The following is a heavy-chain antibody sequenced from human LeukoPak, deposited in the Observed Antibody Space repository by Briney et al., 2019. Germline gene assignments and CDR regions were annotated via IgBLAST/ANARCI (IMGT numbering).Heavy chain of an antibody. D-gene: IGHD2-15*01. CDR2: IHISGST. J-gene: IGHJ6*02. CDR1: GGSISSYY. CDR3: ASSNNYSRYYGMDV. V-gene: IGHV4-4*07. Sequence: PSETLSLTCTVSGGSISSYYCSWVRQPAGKGLEWIGRIHISGSTNYNPSLTSRVSMSVDTSKNQFSLKLSSVTAADTAVYYCASSNNYSRYYGMDVWGQGATFSESS.